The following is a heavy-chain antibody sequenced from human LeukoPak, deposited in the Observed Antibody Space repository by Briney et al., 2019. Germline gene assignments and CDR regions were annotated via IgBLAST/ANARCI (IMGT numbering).Heavy chain of an antibody. J-gene: IGHJ4*02. CDR2: INPDGSIR. Sequence: TGGSLRLSCAASGLTFSTYWMHWVRQAPGKGLVWVARINPDGSIRTYANSVQGRVTISRDTAKDTLFLQMNSLRAEDTAVYYCAREARVGGALQYWGQGTPVTVSS. D-gene: IGHD1-26*01. V-gene: IGHV3-74*03. CDR3: AREARVGGALQY. CDR1: GLTFSTYW.